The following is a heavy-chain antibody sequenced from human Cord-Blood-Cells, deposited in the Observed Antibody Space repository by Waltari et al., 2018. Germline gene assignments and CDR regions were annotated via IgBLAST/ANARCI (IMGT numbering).Heavy chain of an antibody. CDR2: INPSGGST. J-gene: IGHJ4*02. V-gene: IGHV1-46*01. CDR3: ARSRDGYNFDY. D-gene: IGHD5-12*01. Sequence: QVQLVQSGAEVKKPGASVKVSCKASGYTFTSYYMHWVRQAPGQGLEWMGKINPSGGSTSHAQKFQGRVTMTRDTSTSTVYMELSSLRSEDTAVYYCARSRDGYNFDYWGQGTLVTVSS. CDR1: GYTFTSYY.